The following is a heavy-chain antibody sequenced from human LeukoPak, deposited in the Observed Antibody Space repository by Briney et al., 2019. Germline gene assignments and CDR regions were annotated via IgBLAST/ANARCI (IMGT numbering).Heavy chain of an antibody. J-gene: IGHJ5*02. CDR1: GGSISSSSYY. D-gene: IGHD6-13*01. CDR2: IYYSGST. V-gene: IGHV4-39*01. Sequence: SETLSLTCTVSGGSISSSSYYWGWIRQPPGKGLELIGIIYYSGSTYYNPSLKSRVTISVDTSKNQFSLKLSSVTAADTAVYYCARSSGYSSSGGLNWFDTWGQGTLVTVSS. CDR3: ARSSGYSSSGGLNWFDT.